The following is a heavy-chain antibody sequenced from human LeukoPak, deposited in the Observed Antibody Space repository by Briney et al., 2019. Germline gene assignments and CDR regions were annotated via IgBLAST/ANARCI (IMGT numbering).Heavy chain of an antibody. V-gene: IGHV4-61*05. J-gene: IGHJ4*02. D-gene: IGHD1-26*01. CDR1: GGSISSSSYY. CDR3: AAASKRELRY. CDR2: IYYSGST. Sequence: SSETLSLTCTVSGGSISSSSYYWGWIRQPPGKGLEWIGYIYYSGSTNYNPSLKSRVTISVDTSKNQFSLKLSSVTAADTAVYYCAAASKRELRYWGQGTLVTVSS.